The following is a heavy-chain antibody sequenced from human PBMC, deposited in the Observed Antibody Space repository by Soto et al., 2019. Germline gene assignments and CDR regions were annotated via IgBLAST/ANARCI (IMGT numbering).Heavy chain of an antibody. J-gene: IGHJ4*02. CDR2: ISGDSGAI. CDR3: ARGGRFTFGFDY. Sequence: EVQLLESGGGSVQPGGSLRLSCAASGFTFSTSSMSWVRQAPGKGLEWVSAISGDSGAIYYADSVKGRFTISRDNSRDTLYLQMNSLRAEDTALYFCARGGRFTFGFDYWGQGTLISVSS. D-gene: IGHD3-16*01. V-gene: IGHV3-23*01. CDR1: GFTFSTSS.